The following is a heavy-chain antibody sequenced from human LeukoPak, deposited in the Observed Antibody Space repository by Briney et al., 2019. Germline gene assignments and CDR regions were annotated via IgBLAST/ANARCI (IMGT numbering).Heavy chain of an antibody. CDR1: GGSFSGYY. V-gene: IGHV4-34*01. CDR3: ARVVHGIVVVVAATRGYFDY. D-gene: IGHD2-15*01. Sequence: SETLSLTCAVYGGSFSGYYWSWIRQPPGKGLGWIGEINHSGSTNYNPSLKSRVTISVDTSKNQFSLKLSSVTAADTAVYYCARVVHGIVVVVAATRGYFDYWGQGTLVTVSS. J-gene: IGHJ4*02. CDR2: INHSGST.